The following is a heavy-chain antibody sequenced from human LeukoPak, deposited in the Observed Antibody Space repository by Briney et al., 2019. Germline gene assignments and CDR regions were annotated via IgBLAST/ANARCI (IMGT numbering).Heavy chain of an antibody. CDR2: ISGSGSTT. CDR3: ARSIVVPAAQDYFDY. D-gene: IGHD2-2*01. CDR1: GFTFSSYA. Sequence: GGSLRLSCAASGFTFSSYAMSWVRQAPGKGLEWVSAISGSGSTTYYADPVKGRFTISRDNAKNSLYLQMNSLRAEDTAVYYCARSIVVPAAQDYFDYWGQGTLVTVSS. J-gene: IGHJ4*02. V-gene: IGHV3-23*01.